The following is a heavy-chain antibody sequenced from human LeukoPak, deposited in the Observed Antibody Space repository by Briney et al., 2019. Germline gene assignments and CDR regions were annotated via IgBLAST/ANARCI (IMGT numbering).Heavy chain of an antibody. CDR2: INPNSGGT. Sequence: ASVKVSFTASGYTFTVYYMHWVRQAPGQGLEWMGWINPNSGGTNYAQKFQGRVTMTRDTSISTAYMELSRLRSDDTAVYYCARGRMVRGVIPRPLFDYWGQGTLVTVSS. V-gene: IGHV1-2*02. CDR3: ARGRMVRGVIPRPLFDY. CDR1: GYTFTVYY. D-gene: IGHD3-10*01. J-gene: IGHJ4*02.